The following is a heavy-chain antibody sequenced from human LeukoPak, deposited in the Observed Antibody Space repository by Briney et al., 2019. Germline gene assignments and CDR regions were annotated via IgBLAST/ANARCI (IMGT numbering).Heavy chain of an antibody. V-gene: IGHV5-10-1*01. D-gene: IGHD1-26*01. J-gene: IGHJ6*02. CDR3: ARHEGIVSPRDV. CDR2: IDPSDTYT. Sequence: PGESLKISCKASGYTFTNCWTSWWRQMPGKGLEWMGKIDPSDTYTNYSASFQGHVTISSDKSISTVYLQWSSLKASDTAMYYCARHEGIVSPRDVWGQGTTVTVSS. CDR1: GYTFTNCW.